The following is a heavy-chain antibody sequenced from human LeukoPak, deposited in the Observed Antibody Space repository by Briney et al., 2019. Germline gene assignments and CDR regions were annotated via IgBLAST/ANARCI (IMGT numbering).Heavy chain of an antibody. V-gene: IGHV3-21*01. D-gene: IGHD1-26*01. J-gene: IGHJ4*02. CDR3: ARDRNKGATDY. CDR2: ISSGSGYI. CDR1: GFTFSSYS. Sequence: PGGSLRLSCAVSGFTFSSYSMNWVRQAPGKGLEWVSSISSGSGYIYYADSVKGRFTISRDNAKNSLYLQMNSLRVEDTAVYYCARDRNKGATDYWGQGTLVTVSS.